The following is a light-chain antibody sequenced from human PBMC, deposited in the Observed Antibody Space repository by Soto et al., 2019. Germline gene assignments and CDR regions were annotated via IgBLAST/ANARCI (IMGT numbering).Light chain of an antibody. Sequence: EIVLTQSPGILSLSPGERATLSCRASQNVRVTYFAWYQQRSGQAPRLLIYGASNRATGIPDRFSGSGSGTDFTLTINRLEPEDFAVYYCHHYGGSLPFTFSGGTKVEIK. V-gene: IGKV3-20*01. CDR3: HHYGGSLPFT. CDR1: QNVRVTY. J-gene: IGKJ4*01. CDR2: GAS.